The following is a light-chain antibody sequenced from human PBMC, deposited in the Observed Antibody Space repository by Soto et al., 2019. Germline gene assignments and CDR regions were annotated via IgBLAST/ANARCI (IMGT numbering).Light chain of an antibody. V-gene: IGLV1-44*01. CDR3: AAWDDSLNGYWV. Sequence: QSVLTQPPSASGTPGQSVTISCSGSSSNIGSNPVNWYQQFPGTAPKLLIYISNQRPSGVPDRFSGSKSGTPASLAISGLQSEDEADYYCAAWDDSLNGYWVFGGGTKLTVL. CDR1: SSNIGSNP. J-gene: IGLJ3*02. CDR2: ISN.